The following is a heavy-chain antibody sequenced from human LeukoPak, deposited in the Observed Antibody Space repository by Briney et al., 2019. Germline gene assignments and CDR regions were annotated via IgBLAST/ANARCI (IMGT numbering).Heavy chain of an antibody. D-gene: IGHD2-2*01. CDR3: ARVAEYQLLFYYYYYMDV. Sequence: SETLSLTCTVSGGSISTYYWNWIRQPPGKGLEWIGYIYYSGSTNYNPSLKSRVTISVDTSKNQFSLNLTSVTAADTAVYYCARVAEYQLLFYYYYYMDVWGKGTTVTVSS. J-gene: IGHJ6*03. V-gene: IGHV4-59*01. CDR1: GGSISTYY. CDR2: IYYSGST.